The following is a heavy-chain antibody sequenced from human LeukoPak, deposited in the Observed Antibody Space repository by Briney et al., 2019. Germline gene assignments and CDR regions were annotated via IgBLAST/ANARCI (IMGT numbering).Heavy chain of an antibody. CDR3: AREDFYDSGSNDY. D-gene: IGHD3-22*01. CDR2: MNPNSGIT. J-gene: IGHJ4*02. CDR1: GYSFTNYD. V-gene: IGHV1-8*03. Sequence: ASVKVSCKASGYSFTNYDINWVRQATGQGLEWMGWMNPNSGITAYAQKFQGRVTITRNTSVSTAYMELSSLRSEDTAVYYCAREDFYDSGSNDYWGQGTLVTVSA.